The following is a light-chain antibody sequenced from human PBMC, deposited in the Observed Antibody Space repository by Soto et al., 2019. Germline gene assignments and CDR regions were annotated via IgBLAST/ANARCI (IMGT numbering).Light chain of an antibody. CDR2: GAS. Sequence: DIVMTQSPDTLSVSAGERATLSCRASQSVSTNLAWYQQKPGKAPRLLMYGASTRQSGIPARFSGSGFGTDFTLTISRLEPEDYGLYYCHQYNDWPRAFGQGTKVDIK. CDR3: HQYNDWPRA. V-gene: IGKV3-15*01. J-gene: IGKJ1*01. CDR1: QSVSTN.